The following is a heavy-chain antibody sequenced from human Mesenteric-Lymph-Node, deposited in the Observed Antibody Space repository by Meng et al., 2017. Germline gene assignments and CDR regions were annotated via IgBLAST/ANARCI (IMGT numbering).Heavy chain of an antibody. Sequence: GESLKISCAASGFIFSTYAMHWVRQAPGKGLEWVAVISYDGSNKYYADSVKGRFTISRDNSKNTLYLEMNSLRAEDTAVYYCARDNTALVWGAFDIWGQGTMVTVSS. CDR2: ISYDGSNK. CDR3: ARDNTALVWGAFDI. V-gene: IGHV3-30*04. D-gene: IGHD5-18*01. J-gene: IGHJ3*02. CDR1: GFIFSTYA.